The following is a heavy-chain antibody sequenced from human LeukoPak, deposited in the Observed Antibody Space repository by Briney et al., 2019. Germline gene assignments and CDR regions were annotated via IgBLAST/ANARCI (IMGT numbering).Heavy chain of an antibody. D-gene: IGHD1-1*01. CDR2: INQDGSTK. Sequence: GGSLRLSCAASGFTFSSDWMSWVRQAPGKGLEWVAKINQDGSTKYYVDSVKGRFTISRDNSKNTLSLQLNSLRVEDTAVYYCAKVVGTGTTPTDYWGQGTLVAVSS. V-gene: IGHV3-7*05. CDR3: AKVVGTGTTPTDY. CDR1: GFTFSSDW. J-gene: IGHJ4*02.